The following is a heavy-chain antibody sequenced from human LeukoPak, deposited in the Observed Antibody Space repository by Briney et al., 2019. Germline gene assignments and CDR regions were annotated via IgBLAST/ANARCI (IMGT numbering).Heavy chain of an antibody. CDR2: IIPIFGTA. V-gene: IGHV1-69*13. CDR3: ARGRGIAAAGESDY. J-gene: IGHJ4*02. CDR1: GGTFISYA. Sequence: SVKVSCKASGGTFISYAISWVRQAPGQGLEWMGGIIPIFGTANYAQKFQGKVTITADESTSTAYMELSGLRSEDTAVYYCARGRGIAAAGESDYWGQGTLVTVSS. D-gene: IGHD6-13*01.